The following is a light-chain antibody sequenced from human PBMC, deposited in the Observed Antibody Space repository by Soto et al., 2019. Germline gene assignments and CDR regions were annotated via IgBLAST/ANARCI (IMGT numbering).Light chain of an antibody. Sequence: EIILTQSPATLSLSPGERATLSCRASQSISSYVAWYQQKPGQAPRLLIYDASNRATGIPARFSGSGSGTDFTLTISSLEPEDFAVYYCQQRSNWSFGQGTKLEIK. J-gene: IGKJ2*01. V-gene: IGKV3-11*01. CDR2: DAS. CDR1: QSISSY. CDR3: QQRSNWS.